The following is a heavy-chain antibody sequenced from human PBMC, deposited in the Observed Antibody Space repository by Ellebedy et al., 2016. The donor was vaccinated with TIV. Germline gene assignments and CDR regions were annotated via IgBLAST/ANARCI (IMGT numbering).Heavy chain of an antibody. CDR3: RPGHYSDA. Sequence: GGSLRLXCAASGFSLSNSFMSWIRQAPGKGLEWVSTLTADGRSTCFADSVKGRFTTSRDNSKNTVYLQMNSLRSEDTAVYYCRPGHYSDAWGQGTLVTVSS. J-gene: IGHJ4*02. CDR1: GFSLSNSF. V-gene: IGHV3-23*01. CDR2: LTADGRST.